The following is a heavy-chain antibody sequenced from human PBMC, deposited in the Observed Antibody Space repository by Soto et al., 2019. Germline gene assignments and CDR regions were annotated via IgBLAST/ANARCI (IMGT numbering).Heavy chain of an antibody. J-gene: IGHJ4*02. V-gene: IGHV4-31*03. CDR1: GGSISSGNYY. Sequence: QVQLQESGPGLVKPSQTLSLTCTVSGGSISSGNYYWSWIRQHPGKGLEWIGYIYYSGTTYYNPSLKSRVTISVGTSENQFSLNLSSVTAADTAVYYCAREDSGWHHFDYWGQGTLVTVSS. CDR2: IYYSGTT. CDR3: AREDSGWHHFDY. D-gene: IGHD6-19*01.